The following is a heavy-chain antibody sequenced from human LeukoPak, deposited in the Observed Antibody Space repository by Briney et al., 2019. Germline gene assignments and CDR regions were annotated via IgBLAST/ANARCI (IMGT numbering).Heavy chain of an antibody. V-gene: IGHV7-4-1*04. J-gene: IGHJ6*03. CDR2: INTNTGNP. D-gene: IGHD2-21*02. CDR3: ARSRRVVVPSSLNAADDYYYYMDV. Sequence: ASVKVSCKASGYTFTTYAINWVRQAPGQGLECLGGINTNTGNPTYAQGFTGRYVFSFDTSVSMAYLQITSLTAEDTAIYYCARSRRVVVPSSLNAADDYYYYMDVWGKGTTVTVSS. CDR1: GYTFTTYA.